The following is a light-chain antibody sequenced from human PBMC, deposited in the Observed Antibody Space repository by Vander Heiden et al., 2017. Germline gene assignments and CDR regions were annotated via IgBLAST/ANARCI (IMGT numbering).Light chain of an antibody. CDR2: AVS. J-gene: IGKJ1*01. V-gene: IGKV3-20*01. CDR1: QSVNNNY. CDR3: QQYDASPET. Sequence: VFTQSPGTLSLSPGERAALSCRASQSVNNNYLAWYQQKPGRAPRLLIYAVSRRATGIPDRFSGSGSRTEFTLTISRLEPEDVAVYYCQQYDASPETFGQGTKVEIK.